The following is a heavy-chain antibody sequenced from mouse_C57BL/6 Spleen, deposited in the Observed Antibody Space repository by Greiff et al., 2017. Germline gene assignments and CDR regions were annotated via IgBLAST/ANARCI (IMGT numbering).Heavy chain of an antibody. J-gene: IGHJ2*01. CDR3: ARRGVKGYCDY. CDR2: ISSGSSTI. D-gene: IGHD1-3*01. Sequence: EVKLMESGGGLVKPGGSLKLSCAASGFTFSDYGMHWVRQAPEKGLEWVAYISSGSSTIYYADTVKGRFTIARDNAKNTLCLQMTSLRSEDTAVYYCARRGVKGYCDYWGQGTTLTVSS. V-gene: IGHV5-17*01. CDR1: GFTFSDYG.